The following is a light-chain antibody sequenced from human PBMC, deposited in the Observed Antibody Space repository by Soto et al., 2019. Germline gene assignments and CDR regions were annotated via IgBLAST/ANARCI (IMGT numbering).Light chain of an antibody. CDR3: QKYSSAPCT. CDR2: TAS. V-gene: IGKV1-9*01. CDR1: QGISSY. Sequence: DIQLTQSPSFLSASVGDRVTITCRASQGISSYLAWYQQKPGKAPNLLIHTASTLQSGVPSRFSGSGSGTEFTLTISSLQPEDVATYYCQKYSSAPCTFGPGTKVDIK. J-gene: IGKJ3*01.